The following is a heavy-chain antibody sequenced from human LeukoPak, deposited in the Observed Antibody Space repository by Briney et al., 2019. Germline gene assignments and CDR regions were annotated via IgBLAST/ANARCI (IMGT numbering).Heavy chain of an antibody. CDR3: ARDEGGWYFDY. J-gene: IGHJ4*02. Sequence: GGSLRLSCAASGFTFNSYAMHWVRQAPGKGLEWVAVISYDGSNKYYADSVKGRFTISRDNSKNTLYLQMNSLRAEDTAVYYCARDEGGWYFDYWGQGTLVTVSS. D-gene: IGHD6-19*01. CDR1: GFTFNSYA. V-gene: IGHV3-30-3*01. CDR2: ISYDGSNK.